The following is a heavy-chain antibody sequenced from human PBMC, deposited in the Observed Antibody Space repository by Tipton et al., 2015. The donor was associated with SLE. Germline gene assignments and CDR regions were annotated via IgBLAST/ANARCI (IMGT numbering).Heavy chain of an antibody. V-gene: IGHV4-39*01. Sequence: TLSLTCTVSGGSISSSSYYWGWIRQPPGKGLEWIGSIYYSGSTYYTPSLKSRVTISVDTSKNQFSLKLSSVTAADTAVYYCARHYSSGSYYFDYWGQGTLVTVSS. D-gene: IGHD6-19*01. CDR2: IYYSGST. J-gene: IGHJ4*02. CDR3: ARHYSSGSYYFDY. CDR1: GGSISSSSYY.